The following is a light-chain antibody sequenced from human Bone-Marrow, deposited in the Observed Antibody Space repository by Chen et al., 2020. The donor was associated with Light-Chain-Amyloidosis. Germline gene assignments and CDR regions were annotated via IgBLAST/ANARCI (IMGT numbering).Light chain of an antibody. CDR3: QQYGTSPLT. CDR1: QTISSNY. V-gene: IGKV3-20*01. Sequence: EIVWTQSLGTLSLSPGEGANLSCRASQTISSNYLTWYQQKFGQAPRLLIYGSSSRATGIPDRFTGSGSGTDFTLTINRLEPEDFAMYYCQQYGTSPLTFGGGTKVEIK. CDR2: GSS. J-gene: IGKJ4*01.